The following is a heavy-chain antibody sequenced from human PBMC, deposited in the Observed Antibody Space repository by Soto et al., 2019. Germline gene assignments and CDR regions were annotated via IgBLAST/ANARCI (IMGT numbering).Heavy chain of an antibody. CDR3: ARDSVRDGYNHRGVFDY. J-gene: IGHJ4*02. CDR2: IIPIFGTA. CDR1: GGTFSSYA. V-gene: IGHV1-69*13. Sequence: SVKVSCKASGGTFSSYAISWVRQAPGQGLEWMGGIIPIFGTASYAQKFQGRVTITADESTSTAYMELSSLRSEDTAVYYCARDSVRDGYNHRGVFDYWGQGTLVTGS. D-gene: IGHD5-12*01.